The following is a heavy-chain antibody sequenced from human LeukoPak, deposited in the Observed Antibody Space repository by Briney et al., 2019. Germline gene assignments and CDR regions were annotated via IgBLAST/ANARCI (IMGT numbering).Heavy chain of an antibody. CDR1: GFTFSSYS. CDR2: ISSSSSYI. Sequence: PGGSLRLSCAASGFTFSSYSMNWVRQAPGKGLEWVSSISSSSSYIYYADSVKGRFTISRDNAKNSLYLQMNSLRAEDTAVYYCARETGEHSGWYGAPYYYYYGMDVWGQGTTVTVSS. CDR3: ARETGEHSGWYGAPYYYYYGMDV. V-gene: IGHV3-21*01. J-gene: IGHJ6*02. D-gene: IGHD6-19*01.